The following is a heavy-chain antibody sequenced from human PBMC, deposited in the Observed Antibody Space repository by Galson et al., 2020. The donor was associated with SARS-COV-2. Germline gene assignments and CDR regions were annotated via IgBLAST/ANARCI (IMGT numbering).Heavy chain of an antibody. CDR2: ISAGSSYI. D-gene: IGHD2-15*01. V-gene: IGHV3-21*01. J-gene: IGHJ6*02. Sequence: GGSLRLSCAASGFPFSSYSMNWVRQAPGMGLEWVSSISAGSSYIYYADSVKGRFTISRDNAKNSLYLQMNSLRAEDTAVYYCARVGGMATTPANYYYYGLDVWGQGTTVTVSS. CDR3: ARVGGMATTPANYYYYGLDV. CDR1: GFPFSSYS.